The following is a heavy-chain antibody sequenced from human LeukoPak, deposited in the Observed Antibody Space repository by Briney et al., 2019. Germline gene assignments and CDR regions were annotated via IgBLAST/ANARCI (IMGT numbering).Heavy chain of an antibody. D-gene: IGHD4-17*01. CDR3: AKDSSGGGDYFPLDY. Sequence: GGSLRLSCAASGFTFSSYEMNWVRQAPGKGLEWVSYISSSGSTIYYADSVKGRFTISRDNAKNSLYLQMNSLRAEDTAVYYCAKDSSGGGDYFPLDYWGQGTLVTVSS. J-gene: IGHJ4*02. V-gene: IGHV3-48*03. CDR2: ISSSGSTI. CDR1: GFTFSSYE.